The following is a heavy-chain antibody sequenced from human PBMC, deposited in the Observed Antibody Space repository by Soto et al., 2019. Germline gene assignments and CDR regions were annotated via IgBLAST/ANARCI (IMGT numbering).Heavy chain of an antibody. V-gene: IGHV1-69*06. Sequence: QVYLVQSGAEVKKPGSSVKISCKASGGIFSSNTINWVRQSAGQGLEWMGGIIPLFGTANYAEKFQGRVTITADKSTKTESMAVTSMRSYDTAGYYCASNAACCGDCYAVDSLGQGTLVTVSS. CDR1: GGIFSSNT. CDR3: ASNAACCGDCYAVDS. D-gene: IGHD2-21*02. J-gene: IGHJ4*02. CDR2: IIPLFGTA.